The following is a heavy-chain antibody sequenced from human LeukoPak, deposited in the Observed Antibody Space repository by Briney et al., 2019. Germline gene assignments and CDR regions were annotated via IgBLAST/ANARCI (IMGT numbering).Heavy chain of an antibody. CDR1: GGSISSYY. J-gene: IGHJ3*02. CDR3: ARDRLGYSYGSVAFDI. CDR2: IYYSGST. Sequence: PSETLSLTCTVSGGSISSYYWSWIRQPPGKGLEWIGYIYYSGSTNYNPSLKSRVTISVDTSKNQFSLKLSSVTAADTAVYYCARDRLGYSYGSVAFDIWGQGTMVTVSS. D-gene: IGHD5-18*01. V-gene: IGHV4-59*01.